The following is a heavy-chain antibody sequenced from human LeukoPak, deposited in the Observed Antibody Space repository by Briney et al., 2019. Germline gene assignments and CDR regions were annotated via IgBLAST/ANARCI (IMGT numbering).Heavy chain of an antibody. J-gene: IGHJ4*02. Sequence: SETLSLTCTVSGGSISSSSYFWGWIRQPPGRGLEWIGSIFYSGSTYYNPSLNSRVTISIDTSKNQFSLRLSSVTAADTAVYYCARQMNTVTADYWGQGTLVTVSS. V-gene: IGHV4-39*01. D-gene: IGHD4-17*01. CDR2: IFYSGST. CDR1: GGSISSSSYF. CDR3: ARQMNTVTADY.